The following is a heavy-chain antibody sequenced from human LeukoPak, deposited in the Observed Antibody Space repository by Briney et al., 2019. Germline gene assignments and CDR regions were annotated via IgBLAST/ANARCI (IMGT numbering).Heavy chain of an antibody. V-gene: IGHV2-70*11. CDR1: GGSISSGGYS. CDR3: ARIVIAESDY. CDR2: IDWDDDK. J-gene: IGHJ4*02. Sequence: TLSLTCAVSGGSISSGGYSWSWIRQPPGKALEWLARIDWDDDKYYSTSLKTRLTISKDTSKNQVVLTMTNMDPVDTATYYCARIVIAESDYWGQGTLVTVSS. D-gene: IGHD2/OR15-2a*01.